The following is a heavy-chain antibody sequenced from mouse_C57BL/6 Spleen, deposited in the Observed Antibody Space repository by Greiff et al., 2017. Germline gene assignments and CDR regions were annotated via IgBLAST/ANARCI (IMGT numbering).Heavy chain of an antibody. CDR1: GFTFNTYA. Sequence: EVQGVESGGGLVQPKGSLKLSCAASGFTFNTYAMHWVRQAPGKGLEWVARIRSKSSNYATYYADSVKDRFTISRDDSQSMLYLQMNNLKTEDTAMYYCVRELRGLYYFDYWGQGTTLTVSS. CDR2: IRSKSSNYAT. CDR3: VRELRGLYYFDY. J-gene: IGHJ2*01. D-gene: IGHD6-2*01. V-gene: IGHV10-3*01.